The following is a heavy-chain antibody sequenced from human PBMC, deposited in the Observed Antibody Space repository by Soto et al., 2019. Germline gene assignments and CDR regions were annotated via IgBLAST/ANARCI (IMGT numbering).Heavy chain of an antibody. V-gene: IGHV4-59*12. CDR1: GASITTYF. Sequence: QVQLKQSGPELPNLGETLSLPCTTSGASITTYFWNWLRQSPEKGLAWIGYPDYSGNTNSPPCLRGRVTISLDTSRNQFSLILSSVTAADTAIYYCARHTLTVRSGFENWGQGALGTVSS. CDR3: ARHTLTVRSGFEN. D-gene: IGHD4-17*01. CDR2: PDYSGNT. J-gene: IGHJ4*02.